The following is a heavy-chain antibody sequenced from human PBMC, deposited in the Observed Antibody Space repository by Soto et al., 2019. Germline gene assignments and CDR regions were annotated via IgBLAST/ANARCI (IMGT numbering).Heavy chain of an antibody. CDR1: GGTFSSYA. CDR2: IIPIFGTA. J-gene: IGHJ5*02. V-gene: IGHV1-69*13. D-gene: IGHD3-22*01. Sequence: SVKVSCKASGGTFSSYAINWVRQAPGQGLEWMGGIIPIFGTANHAQRFQGRVTITADESTSTAYMELSSLRSEDTGVYYCARDRGPSSGYYPYWFDPWGQGTLVTVPQ. CDR3: ARDRGPSSGYYPYWFDP.